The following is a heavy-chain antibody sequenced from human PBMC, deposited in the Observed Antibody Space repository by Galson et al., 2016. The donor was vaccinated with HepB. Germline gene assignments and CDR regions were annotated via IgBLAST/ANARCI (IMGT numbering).Heavy chain of an antibody. D-gene: IGHD2-2*01. Sequence: SLRLSCAASGFTFRNYGMTWVRQAPGKGLELVSSISRSGDSTDYADSVKGRFTISRDNSKNTLSLQMNSLTADDTAIYYCVQGSTAPAVWGKGTTVTVSS. CDR3: VQGSTAPAV. J-gene: IGHJ6*04. CDR2: ISRSGDST. CDR1: GFTFRNYG. V-gene: IGHV3-23*01.